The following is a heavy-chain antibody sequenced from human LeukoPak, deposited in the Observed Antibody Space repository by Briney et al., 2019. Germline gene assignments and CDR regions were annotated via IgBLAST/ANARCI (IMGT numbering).Heavy chain of an antibody. CDR1: GGSISSYY. V-gene: IGHV4-4*07. J-gene: IGHJ4*02. CDR2: IYTSGST. Sequence: SETLSLTCTVSGGSISSYYWSWIRQPAGKGLEWIGRIYTSGSTNYNPSLKSRVTMSVDTSKNQFSLKLSSVTAADPALSYRARYLEDPFAYWGRGPLVTVPS. CDR3: ARYLEDPFAY.